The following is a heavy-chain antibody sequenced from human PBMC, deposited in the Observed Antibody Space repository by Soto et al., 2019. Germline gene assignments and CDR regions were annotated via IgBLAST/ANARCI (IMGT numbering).Heavy chain of an antibody. CDR2: IYYSGST. Sequence: SETLSLTCTVSGGSISSYYWSWIRQPPGKGLEWIGYIYYSGSTNYNPSLKSRVTISVDTSKNQFSLKLSSVTAADTAVYYCARFPQSLYYYGMDVWGQGTTVTVS. CDR3: ARFPQSLYYYGMDV. J-gene: IGHJ6*02. D-gene: IGHD6-19*01. CDR1: GGSISSYY. V-gene: IGHV4-59*08.